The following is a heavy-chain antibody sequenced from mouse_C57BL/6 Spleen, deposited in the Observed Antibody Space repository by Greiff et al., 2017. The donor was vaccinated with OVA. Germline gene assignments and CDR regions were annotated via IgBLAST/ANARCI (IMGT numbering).Heavy chain of an antibody. Sequence: QVQLKQSGAELVRPGASVKMSCKASGYTFTSYSMHWVKQRPGQGLEWIGYINPSSGGTKYNQQFKGKATLTVDKSSSTAYMQLSSLTSEDSAVYKWARYEDKRGCFDYWGQGTTLTVSS. CDR3: ARYEDKRGCFDY. D-gene: IGHD2-12*01. CDR1: GYTFTSYS. V-gene: IGHV1-4*01. CDR2: INPSSGGT. J-gene: IGHJ2*01.